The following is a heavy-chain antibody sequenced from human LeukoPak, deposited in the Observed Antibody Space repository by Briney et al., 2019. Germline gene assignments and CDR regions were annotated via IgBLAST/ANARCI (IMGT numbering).Heavy chain of an antibody. CDR2: INPHGSVV. CDR3: GRDPLNAALDY. CDR1: GFTFSTSW. J-gene: IGHJ4*02. Sequence: HPGGSLRLSCAASGFTFSTSWMTWVRHIPGKGLEWVANINPHGSVVYYVDSVRGRFAISRDNAENSLYLQMNSLRADDTALYFCGRDPLNAALDYWGQGILVTVSS. V-gene: IGHV3-7*01.